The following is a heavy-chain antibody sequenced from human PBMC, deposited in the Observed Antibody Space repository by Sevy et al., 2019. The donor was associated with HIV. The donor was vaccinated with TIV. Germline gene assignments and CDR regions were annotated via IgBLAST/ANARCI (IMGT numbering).Heavy chain of an antibody. Sequence: GGSLRLSCEASGFTFSSYSINWVRQTPGKGLEWASSISSSSSYIYYADSVKGRFTIYRDNAKNTVYLQMNNLRDEDTAVYFCARGSGYCSNGVCYYFDVWGQGALVTVSS. CDR2: ISSSSSYI. CDR1: GFTFSSYS. D-gene: IGHD2-8*01. J-gene: IGHJ4*02. V-gene: IGHV3-21*06. CDR3: ARGSGYCSNGVCYYFDV.